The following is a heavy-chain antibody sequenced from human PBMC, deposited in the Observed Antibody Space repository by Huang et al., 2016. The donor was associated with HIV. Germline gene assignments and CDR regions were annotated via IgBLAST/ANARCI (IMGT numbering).Heavy chain of an antibody. D-gene: IGHD3-22*01. CDR1: GGSFSGYY. CDR2: INHSDNT. Sequence: QVQLEQWGAGLLKASETLSLTCAVYGGSFSGYYWNWLRQAPGTGLEWVGEINHSDNTNYNPSLKSRVNMSVDTSKSQFSLYLTSLSAADTGTYFCARRYNSRRDYWGRGTLVTVHS. J-gene: IGHJ4*02. CDR3: ARRYNSRRDY. V-gene: IGHV4-34*02.